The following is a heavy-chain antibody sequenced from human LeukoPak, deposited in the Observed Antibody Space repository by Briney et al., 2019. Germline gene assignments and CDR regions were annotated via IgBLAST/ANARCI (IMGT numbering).Heavy chain of an antibody. D-gene: IGHD3-16*01. CDR2: ISGSGGST. V-gene: IGHV3-23*01. CDR1: GFTFSSYG. J-gene: IGHJ4*02. Sequence: GGSLRLSCAASGFTFSSYGMHWVRQAPGKGLEWVSAISGSGGSTYYADSVKGRFTISRDNSKNTLYLQMNSLRAEDTAVYYCAKDGGGEFDYWGQGTLVTVSS. CDR3: AKDGGGEFDY.